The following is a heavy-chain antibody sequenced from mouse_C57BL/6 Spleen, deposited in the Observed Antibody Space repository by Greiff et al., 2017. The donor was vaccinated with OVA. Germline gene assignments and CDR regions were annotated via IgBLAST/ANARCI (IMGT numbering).Heavy chain of an antibody. D-gene: IGHD2-9*01. CDR1: GYTFTSYW. Sequence: VQLQQPGAELVKPGASVKLSCKASGYTFTSYWMHWVKQRPGQGLEWIGMIHPNSGSTNYNEKFKSKATLTVDKSSSTAYMQLSSLTSEDSAVYYCAPTMVTYYFDYWGQGTTLTVSS. V-gene: IGHV1-64*01. CDR2: IHPNSGST. J-gene: IGHJ2*01. CDR3: APTMVTYYFDY.